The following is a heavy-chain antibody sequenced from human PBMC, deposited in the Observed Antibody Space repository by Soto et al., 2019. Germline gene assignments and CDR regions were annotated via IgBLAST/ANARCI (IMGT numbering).Heavy chain of an antibody. Sequence: PGGSLRLSCAASGFTFSSYAMSWVRQAPGKGLEWVSAISGSGGSTYYADSVKGRFTISRDNSKNTLYLQMNSLRAEDTAVYYCAKDLYYYDSSGYYGSQKPLDYWGQGTLVTVSS. V-gene: IGHV3-23*01. CDR1: GFTFSSYA. CDR3: AKDLYYYDSSGYYGSQKPLDY. J-gene: IGHJ4*02. CDR2: ISGSGGST. D-gene: IGHD3-22*01.